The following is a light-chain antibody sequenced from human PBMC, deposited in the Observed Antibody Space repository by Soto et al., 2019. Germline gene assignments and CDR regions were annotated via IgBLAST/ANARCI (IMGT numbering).Light chain of an antibody. J-gene: IGLJ1*01. V-gene: IGLV2-14*01. CDR2: EVT. CDR3: SSYTNINTRACV. Sequence: QSALTQPPSASGSPGQSVTISCTGTTSDVGAYTYVSWYQQHPGNAPKLLIYEVTDRPSGVSNRFSGSKSGNTASLTISGLQAEDEAEYYCSSYTNINTRACVFGTGTKLTVL. CDR1: TSDVGAYTY.